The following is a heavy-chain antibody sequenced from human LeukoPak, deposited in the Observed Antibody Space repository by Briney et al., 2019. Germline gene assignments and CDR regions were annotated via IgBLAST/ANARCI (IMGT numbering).Heavy chain of an antibody. D-gene: IGHD3-22*01. Sequence: GGSLRLSCAASGFPFSASAIHWVRQASGKGLEWIGRIRIKANSYATAYAASVKGRFTISRDDLKNMAYLQMNSLKTEDTAVYYCTRSYYDSSGYLVVADYWGQGTLVTVSS. V-gene: IGHV3-73*01. J-gene: IGHJ4*02. CDR1: GFPFSASA. CDR2: IRIKANSYAT. CDR3: TRSYYDSSGYLVVADY.